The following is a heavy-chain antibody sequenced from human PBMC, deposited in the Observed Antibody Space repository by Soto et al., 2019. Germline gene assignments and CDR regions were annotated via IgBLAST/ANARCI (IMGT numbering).Heavy chain of an antibody. V-gene: IGHV4-38-2*02. D-gene: IGHD3-10*01. CDR3: ARDTWGITMVRGVISGGMDV. CDR1: CYSISSGYY. CDR2: IYHSGST. Sequence: SETLSLTCAVSCYSISSGYYWGWIRQPPGKGLEWIGSIYHSGSTYYNPSLKSRVTISVDTSKNQFSLKLSSVTAADTAVYYCARDTWGITMVRGVISGGMDVWGQGTTVTVSS. J-gene: IGHJ6*02.